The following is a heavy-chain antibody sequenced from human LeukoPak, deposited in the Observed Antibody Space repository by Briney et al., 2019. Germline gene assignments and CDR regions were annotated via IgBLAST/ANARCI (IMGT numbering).Heavy chain of an antibody. V-gene: IGHV1-8*01. CDR2: MNPNSGNT. Sequence: ASVKVSCKASGYTFTSYDINWVRQATGQGLEWMGWMNPNSGNTGYAQKFQGRVTTTRNTSISTAYMELSSLRSEDTAVYYCARKLYCSSTSCYRNWFDPWGQGTLVTVSS. CDR1: GYTFTSYD. D-gene: IGHD2-2*02. J-gene: IGHJ5*02. CDR3: ARKLYCSSTSCYRNWFDP.